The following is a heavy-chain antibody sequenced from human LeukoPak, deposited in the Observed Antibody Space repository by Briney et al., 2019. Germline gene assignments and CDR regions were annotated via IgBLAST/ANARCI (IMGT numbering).Heavy chain of an antibody. J-gene: IGHJ6*03. V-gene: IGHV4-4*07. CDR3: AREAADFWSGYPYYYYMDV. CDR1: GGSISSYY. Sequence: PSETLSLTCTVSGGSISSYYWSWIRQPAGKGLEWIGRIYTSGSTNYNPSLKSRVTMSVDTSENQFSLKLSSVTAADTAVYYCAREAADFWSGYPYYYYMDVWGKGTTVTVSS. CDR2: IYTSGST. D-gene: IGHD3-3*01.